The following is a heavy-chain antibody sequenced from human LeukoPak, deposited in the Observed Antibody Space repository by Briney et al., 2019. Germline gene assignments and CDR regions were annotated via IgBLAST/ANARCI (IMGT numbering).Heavy chain of an antibody. J-gene: IGHJ5*02. V-gene: IGHV4-59*08. CDR3: ARRYITLDWFDP. Sequence: SETLSLTCTVSGGSISSYYWSWIRQPPGKGLEWIGYIYYSGSTNYNPSLKSRVTISVDTSKNQFSLKLSSVTAADTAVYYCARRYITLDWFDPWGQGTLVTVSS. CDR1: GGSISSYY. D-gene: IGHD3-16*01. CDR2: IYYSGST.